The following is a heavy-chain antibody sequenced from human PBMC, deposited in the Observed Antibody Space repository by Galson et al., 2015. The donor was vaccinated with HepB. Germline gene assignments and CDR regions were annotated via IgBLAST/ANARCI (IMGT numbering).Heavy chain of an antibody. CDR3: ARDGSSYLSAGFDY. V-gene: IGHV3-64*04. CDR2: ISSNGGST. CDR1: GFTFSSYA. Sequence: SLRLSCAASGFTFSSYAMHWVRQAPGKGLEYVSAISSNGGSTYYADSVKGRFTISRDNSKNTLYIQMSSLRSEDTAVYYCARDGSSYLSAGFDYWGQGTLVTVSS. J-gene: IGHJ4*02. D-gene: IGHD5-12*01.